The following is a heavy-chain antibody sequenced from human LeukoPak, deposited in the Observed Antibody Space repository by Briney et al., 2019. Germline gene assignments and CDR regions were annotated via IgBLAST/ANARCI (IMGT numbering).Heavy chain of an antibody. D-gene: IGHD5-24*01. Sequence: GGSLRLSCAASGFTFSNYAMSWVRQAPGKGLEWVANIKQDGSKKSYVDSVKGRFTISRDNAKNSLYLQMNSLRAEDTAIYYCTRVGYIDEGIDYWGQGTLVTVSS. J-gene: IGHJ4*02. CDR1: GFTFSNYA. V-gene: IGHV3-7*04. CDR2: IKQDGSKK. CDR3: TRVGYIDEGIDY.